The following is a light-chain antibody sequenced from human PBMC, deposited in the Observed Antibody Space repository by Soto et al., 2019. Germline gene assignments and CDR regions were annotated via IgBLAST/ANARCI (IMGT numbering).Light chain of an antibody. CDR1: QSVSSSY. V-gene: IGKV3-20*01. Sequence: EIVLTQSPGTLSLSPGERATLSCRASQSVSSSYLAWYQQKPGQAPRLLIFGVSSRATGIPDRFSGSGSGTDFTLTISRLEPEDFAVYYCQQYHISPITFGQGTRLEL. CDR3: QQYHISPIT. CDR2: GVS. J-gene: IGKJ5*01.